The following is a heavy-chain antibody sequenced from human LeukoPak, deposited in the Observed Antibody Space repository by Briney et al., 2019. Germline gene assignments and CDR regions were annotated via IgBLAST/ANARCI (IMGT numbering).Heavy chain of an antibody. CDR3: ARDDYYDSSGYYN. J-gene: IGHJ4*02. D-gene: IGHD3-22*01. CDR1: GGSISSYY. V-gene: IGHV4-59*01. CDR2: IYYSGST. Sequence: SETLSLTCTVSGGSISSYYWSWIRQPPGKGLEWIGYIYYSGSTNYNPSLKSRVTISVDTSKNQFSLKLSSVTAADTAAYYCARDDYYDSSGYYNWGQGTLVTVSS.